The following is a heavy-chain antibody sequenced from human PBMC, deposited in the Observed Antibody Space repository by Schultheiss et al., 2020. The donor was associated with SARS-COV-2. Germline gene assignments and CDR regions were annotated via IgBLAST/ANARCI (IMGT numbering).Heavy chain of an antibody. CDR2: ISVSGGNT. CDR3: AKVSRFYASGSPRYGMDV. CDR1: QFNFGYFW. D-gene: IGHD3-10*01. J-gene: IGHJ6*02. V-gene: IGHV3-23*01. Sequence: GSLRLSCAGPQFNFGYFWMHWVRQVPGKGLVWVSGISVSGGNTYYADSVKGRFIISRDNSKNTLYLQMNTLRAEDTAVYYCAKVSRFYASGSPRYGMDVWGQGTTVTVSS.